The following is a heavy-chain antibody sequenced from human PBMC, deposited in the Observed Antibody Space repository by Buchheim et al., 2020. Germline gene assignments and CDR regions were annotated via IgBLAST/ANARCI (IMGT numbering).Heavy chain of an antibody. Sequence: EVFLVESGGGLVQPGGSLRLSCATSGFTFSSYSFNWVRQAPGKGLEWVAFITTSSSNIHYADSVKGRFAISSDNAKNSLFLQMNSLKAEDTAVYDCARGSPHIDYWGQGSL. CDR1: GFTFSSYS. J-gene: IGHJ4*02. CDR3: ARGSPHIDY. CDR2: ITTSSSNI. V-gene: IGHV3-48*01.